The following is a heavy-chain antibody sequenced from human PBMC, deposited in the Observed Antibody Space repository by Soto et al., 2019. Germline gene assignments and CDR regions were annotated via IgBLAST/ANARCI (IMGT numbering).Heavy chain of an antibody. CDR3: AKAFLAGTGGDV. D-gene: IGHD6-19*01. Sequence: QVQVVESGGGVVQPGRPLRLSCAASGFAFSTCAMQWVRQAPGKGLEWVGVISNDGSNQYYADSVKGRFTISRDNSKNTLSLQMNSLRDEDTAVYYCAKAFLAGTGGDVWGQGTLVIVSS. CDR1: GFAFSTCA. V-gene: IGHV3-30-3*01. J-gene: IGHJ4*02. CDR2: ISNDGSNQ.